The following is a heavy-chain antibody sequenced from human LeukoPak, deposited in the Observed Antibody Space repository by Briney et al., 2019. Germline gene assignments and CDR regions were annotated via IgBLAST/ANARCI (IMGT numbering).Heavy chain of an antibody. J-gene: IGHJ4*02. CDR3: ARGLWFREYYFGY. Sequence: PSETLSLTCAVYGGSFSGYYWSWIRQPPGKGLEWIGEINHSGSTNYNPSLKSRVTISVDTTKNQFSLKLSSVTAADTAVYYCARGLWFREYYFGYWGQGTLVTVSS. D-gene: IGHD3-10*01. CDR1: GGSFSGYY. CDR2: INHSGST. V-gene: IGHV4-34*01.